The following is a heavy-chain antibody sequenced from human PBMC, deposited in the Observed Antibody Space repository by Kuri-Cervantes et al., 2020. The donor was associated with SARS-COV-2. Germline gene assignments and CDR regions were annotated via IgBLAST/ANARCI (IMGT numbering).Heavy chain of an antibody. CDR1: GFTFSSYA. Sequence: GGSLRLSCAASGFTFSSYAMSWVRQAPGKGLEWVSVIYSGGSSTYYADSVKGRFTISRDNSKNTLYLRMNSLRAEDTAVYYCAKSSGTADGGFDPWGQGTLVTVSS. CDR3: AKSSGTADGGFDP. V-gene: IGHV3-23*03. D-gene: IGHD6-19*01. CDR2: IYSGGSST. J-gene: IGHJ5*02.